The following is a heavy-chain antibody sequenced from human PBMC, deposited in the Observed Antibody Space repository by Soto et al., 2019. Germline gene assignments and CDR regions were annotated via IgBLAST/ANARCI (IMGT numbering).Heavy chain of an antibody. V-gene: IGHV3-23*01. CDR1: GFTFSSYS. Sequence: GGSLRLSCAASGFTFSSYSMHWVRQAPGKGLVWVSRISGSGGSTNYADSVKGRFTISRDNSKNTLYLQMNSLRAEDTAVYYCAKDRGYSSSWSYYYYYGMDVWGQGTTVTVSS. CDR2: ISGSGGST. J-gene: IGHJ6*02. CDR3: AKDRGYSSSWSYYYYYGMDV. D-gene: IGHD6-13*01.